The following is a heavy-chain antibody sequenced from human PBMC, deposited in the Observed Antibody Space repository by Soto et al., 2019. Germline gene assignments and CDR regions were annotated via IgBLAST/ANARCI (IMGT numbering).Heavy chain of an antibody. V-gene: IGHV3-13*01. CDR1: GFTFSSYD. D-gene: IGHD1-26*01. J-gene: IGHJ3*02. Sequence: EVQLVESGGGLVQPGGSLRLSCAASGFTFSSYDMHWVRQATGKGLEWVSAIGTAGDTYYPGSVKGRFTISRENAKNSCYLQMNSLRAGATAVYYCAREGGATRNAFDIWGQGTMVTVSS. CDR2: IGTAGDT. CDR3: AREGGATRNAFDI.